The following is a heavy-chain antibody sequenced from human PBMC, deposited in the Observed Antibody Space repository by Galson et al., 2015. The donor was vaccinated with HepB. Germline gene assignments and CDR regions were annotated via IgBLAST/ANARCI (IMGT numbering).Heavy chain of an antibody. CDR1: GFTFSSYG. D-gene: IGHD3-10*01. Sequence: SLRLSCAASGFTFSSYGMHWVRQAPGKGLEWVAVIWYDGSNKYYADSVKGRFTISRDNSKNTLYLQMNSLRAEDTAVYYCARDEGPYYYGSGSSYWGQGTLVTVSS. CDR3: ARDEGPYYYGSGSSY. V-gene: IGHV3-33*01. CDR2: IWYDGSNK. J-gene: IGHJ4*02.